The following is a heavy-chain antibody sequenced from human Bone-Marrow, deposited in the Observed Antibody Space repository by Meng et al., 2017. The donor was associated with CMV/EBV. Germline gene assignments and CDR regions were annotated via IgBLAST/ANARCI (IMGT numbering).Heavy chain of an antibody. CDR2: ISPYNGNT. CDR1: GYTFANYG. CDR3: ARILSGWPNDAFDI. J-gene: IGHJ3*02. V-gene: IGHV1-18*01. Sequence: ASVKVSCKASGYTFANYGINWVRQAPGQGLEWMGWISPYNGNTNYAQKLQGRVTMTTDTSTSTAYMELRSLRSDDTAVYYCARILSGWPNDAFDIWGQGTMVTVSS. D-gene: IGHD6-19*01.